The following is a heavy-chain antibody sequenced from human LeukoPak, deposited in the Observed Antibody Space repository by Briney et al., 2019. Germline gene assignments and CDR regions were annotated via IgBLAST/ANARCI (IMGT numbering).Heavy chain of an antibody. J-gene: IGHJ4*02. CDR2: IYPGDSDT. V-gene: IGHV5-51*01. CDR1: GYSFTSYW. CDR3: ARHRGYSYGYVPFDY. Sequence: GESPKISCKGSGYSFTSYWIGWVRQMPGKGLEWMGIIYPGDSDTRYSPSFQGQVTISADKSISTAYLQWSSLKASDTAMYYCARHRGYSYGYVPFDYWGQGTLVTVSS. D-gene: IGHD5-18*01.